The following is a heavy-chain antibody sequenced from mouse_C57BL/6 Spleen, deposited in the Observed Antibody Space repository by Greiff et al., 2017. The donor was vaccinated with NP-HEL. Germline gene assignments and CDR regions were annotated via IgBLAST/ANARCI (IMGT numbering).Heavy chain of an antibody. V-gene: IGHV1-54*01. J-gene: IGHJ3*01. CDR1: GYAFTNYL. Sequence: VHLVESGAELVRPGTSVKVSCKASGYAFTNYLIEWVKQRPGQGLEWIGVINPGSGGTNYNEKFKGKATLTADKSSSTAYMQLSSLTSEDSAVYFCAREKTFAYWGQGTLVTVSA. CDR3: AREKTFAY. CDR2: INPGSGGT.